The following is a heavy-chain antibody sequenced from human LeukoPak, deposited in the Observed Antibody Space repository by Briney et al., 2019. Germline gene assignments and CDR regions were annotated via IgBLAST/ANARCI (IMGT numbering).Heavy chain of an antibody. V-gene: IGHV3-48*01. D-gene: IGHD4-11*01. CDR3: ANPPTVTSFHY. CDR1: GFTFSSHS. CDR2: ISSSSSTI. Sequence: GGSLRLSCAASGFTFSSHSMNWVRQAPGKGLEGVSYISSSSSTIDYADSVKGRFTISRDQSKNTLYLQMNSLRAEDTAIYYCANPPTVTSFHYWGQGTLVTVSS. J-gene: IGHJ4*02.